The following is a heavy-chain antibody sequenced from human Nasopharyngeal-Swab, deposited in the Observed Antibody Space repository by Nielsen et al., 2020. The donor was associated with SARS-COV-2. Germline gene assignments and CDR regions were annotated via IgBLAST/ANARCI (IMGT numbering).Heavy chain of an antibody. CDR1: GFTLRSYA. CDR2: ISYDGSNK. D-gene: IGHD4-23*01. J-gene: IGHJ2*01. V-gene: IGHV3-30-3*01. Sequence: GESLKIPCAASGFTLRSYAMHWVRQAPGKGLEWVAVISYDGSNKYYADSVKGRFTISRDNSKNTLYLQMNSLRAEDTAVYYCASAYGGSYWYFDLWGRGTLVTVSS. CDR3: ASAYGGSYWYFDL.